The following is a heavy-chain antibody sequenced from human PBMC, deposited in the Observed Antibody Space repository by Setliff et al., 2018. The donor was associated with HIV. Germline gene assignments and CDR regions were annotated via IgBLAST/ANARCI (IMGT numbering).Heavy chain of an antibody. Sequence: SLKISCAASGFSLDDYAMHWVRQAPGKGLEWVSGISWNSGSIGYADSVKGRFTISRDNAKSSLYLQMNSLRAEDTAFYYCAKGSHPDYDSSVYDSWGQGTLVTVS. CDR3: AKGSHPDYDSSVYDS. D-gene: IGHD3-22*01. CDR1: GFSLDDYA. J-gene: IGHJ5*01. V-gene: IGHV3-9*01. CDR2: ISWNSGSI.